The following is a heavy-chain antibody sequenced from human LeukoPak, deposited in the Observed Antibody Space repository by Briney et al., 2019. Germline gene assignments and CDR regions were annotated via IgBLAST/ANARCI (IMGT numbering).Heavy chain of an antibody. CDR2: IKQDGSDK. Sequence: GGSLRLSCAASGFTFSSYWMSWVRQAPGKGLEWVANIKQDGSDKYYVDSVKGRFTISRDNAKNSLYLQMNSLRDEDTAVYYCARDNTGGDAFDIWGQGTMVTVSS. CDR3: ARDNTGGDAFDI. J-gene: IGHJ3*02. CDR1: GFTFSSYW. D-gene: IGHD1-26*01. V-gene: IGHV3-7*05.